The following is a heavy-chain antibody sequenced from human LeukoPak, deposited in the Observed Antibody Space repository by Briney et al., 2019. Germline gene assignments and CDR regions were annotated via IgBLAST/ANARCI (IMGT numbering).Heavy chain of an antibody. D-gene: IGHD5-24*01. V-gene: IGHV4-59*12. CDR3: ARPPITADAFDI. Sequence: PSETLSLTXTVSGGPISSYYWSWIRQPPGKGLEWIGYIYYSGSTNYNPSLKSRVTISVDTSKNQFSLKLSSVTAADTAVYYCARPPITADAFDIWGQGTMVTVSS. J-gene: IGHJ3*02. CDR2: IYYSGST. CDR1: GGPISSYY.